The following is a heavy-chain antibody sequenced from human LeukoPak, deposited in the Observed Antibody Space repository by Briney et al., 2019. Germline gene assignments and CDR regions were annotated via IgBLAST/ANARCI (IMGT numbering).Heavy chain of an antibody. Sequence: SETLSLTCSVSGGSITGDYWSWIRQSPRKGLEWIGYIYYNGNTNYNPSLKSRVIILLDMSKNQFSLKLTSVPAADTAIYYCARYDPSDYATSGLYYGVYFDSWGQGTLVSVSS. D-gene: IGHD3-22*01. V-gene: IGHV4-59*08. CDR1: GGSITGDY. J-gene: IGHJ4*02. CDR3: ARYDPSDYATSGLYYGVYFDS. CDR2: IYYNGNT.